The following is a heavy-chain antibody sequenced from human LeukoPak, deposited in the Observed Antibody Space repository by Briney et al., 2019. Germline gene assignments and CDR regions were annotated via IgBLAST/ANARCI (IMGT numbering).Heavy chain of an antibody. CDR1: GGSISSGSYY. CDR2: IYTSGST. V-gene: IGHV4-61*02. J-gene: IGHJ4*02. CDR3: ARDGGYSGSAFDY. Sequence: SETLSLTCTVSGGSISSGSYYWSWIRQPAGKGLEWIGRIYTSGSTNYNPSLKSRVTISVDTSKNQFSLKLSSVTAADTAVYYCARDGGYSGSAFDYWGQGTLVTVSS. D-gene: IGHD5-12*01.